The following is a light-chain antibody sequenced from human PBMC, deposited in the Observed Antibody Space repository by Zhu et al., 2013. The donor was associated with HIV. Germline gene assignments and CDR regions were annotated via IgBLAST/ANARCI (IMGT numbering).Light chain of an antibody. CDR1: QSVSTIY. V-gene: IGKV3-20*01. J-gene: IGKJ5*01. CDR2: GAH. CDR3: QQYARSPIT. Sequence: EIVLTQSPGTLSLSPGERATLSCRASQSVSTIYLAWYQQKPGQAPRLLIYGAHSRATGIPDRFSGSGSGTDFTLTISRLEPEDFAVYYCQQYARSPITFGQGTRLEIK.